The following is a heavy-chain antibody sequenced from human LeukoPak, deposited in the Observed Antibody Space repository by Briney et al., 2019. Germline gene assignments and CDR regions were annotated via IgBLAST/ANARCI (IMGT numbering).Heavy chain of an antibody. CDR1: GDSVSSNSAA. CDR3: AREGWLGISDFDY. Sequence: SQTLSLTCALSGDSVSSNSAAWNWLRQSPSRGLEWLGSTYYRSKWYNDYALSVKSRITINPDISKNQFSLQLNSVTPEDTAVYYCAREGWLGISDFDYWGQGTLVTVSS. CDR2: TYYRSKWYN. D-gene: IGHD6-19*01. V-gene: IGHV6-1*01. J-gene: IGHJ4*02.